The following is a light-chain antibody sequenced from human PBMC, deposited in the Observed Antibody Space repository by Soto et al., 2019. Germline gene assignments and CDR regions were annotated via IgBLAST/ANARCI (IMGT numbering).Light chain of an antibody. V-gene: IGKV3-15*01. CDR1: QSISSS. CDR2: GAS. Sequence: EVVMTQSPATLSVSPGESATLSCRASQSISSSKLAWYQQKLGQAPRLLIYGASTRASGIPARFSGSGSGTEFSLTISSLQSEDFAVYSCQQYGDWPGAFGGGTKVDIK. CDR3: QQYGDWPGA. J-gene: IGKJ4*01.